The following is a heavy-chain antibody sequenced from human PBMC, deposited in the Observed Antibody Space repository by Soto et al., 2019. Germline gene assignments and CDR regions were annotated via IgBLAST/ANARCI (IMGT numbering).Heavy chain of an antibody. D-gene: IGHD6-19*01. V-gene: IGHV4-4*07. CDR3: ARSGIAVAGTYYYYGMDV. CDR1: GGSISSYY. J-gene: IGHJ6*02. CDR2: IYTSGST. Sequence: QVQLQESGPGLVKPSETLSLTCTVSGGSISSYYWRWIRQPAGKGLEWIGRIYTSGSTNYNPSLKSRVTMSVDTSKNQFSLKLSSVTAADTAVYYCARSGIAVAGTYYYYGMDVWGQGTTVTVSS.